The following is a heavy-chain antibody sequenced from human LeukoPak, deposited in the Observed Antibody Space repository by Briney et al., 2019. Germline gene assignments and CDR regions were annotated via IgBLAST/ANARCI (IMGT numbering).Heavy chain of an antibody. CDR3: ARDLIVGATYYYAMDV. CDR2: ISTSSTYI. CDR1: GFTFSSYS. J-gene: IGHJ6*04. Sequence: GGSLRLSCAASGFTFSSYSMNWVRQAPGKGLEWVSSISTSSTYIYYADSLKGRFTISGDNAKNSLYLQMNSLRADDTAVYYCARDLIVGATYYYAMDVWGKGTTVTVSS. D-gene: IGHD3-10*01. V-gene: IGHV3-21*01.